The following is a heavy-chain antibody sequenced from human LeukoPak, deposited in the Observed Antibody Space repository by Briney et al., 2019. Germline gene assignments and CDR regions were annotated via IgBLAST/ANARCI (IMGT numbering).Heavy chain of an antibody. CDR1: GGSLNSYF. CDR3: ARDRGWLQFDY. D-gene: IGHD5-24*01. J-gene: IGHJ4*02. V-gene: IGHV4-59*01. Sequence: SETLSLTCTVSGGSLNSYFWSWIRQPPGKGLEWIGFVYYSGTTNHNPSLKSRVTISVDTSKNQFSLKLSSVTAADTAVYYCARDRGWLQFDYWGQGTLVTVSS. CDR2: VYYSGTT.